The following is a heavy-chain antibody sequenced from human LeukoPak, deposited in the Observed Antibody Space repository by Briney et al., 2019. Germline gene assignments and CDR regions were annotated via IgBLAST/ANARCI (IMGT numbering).Heavy chain of an antibody. Sequence: GGSQRLSCASSGFTFSSYGRHWFRQAPGKGLDWVAVISYDGINKYYGDSVKGRFTISRDRPKNTLYLQMNSLRAEDTAVYYCEKGRSGSYYSPLDYWGQGTLVTVSS. J-gene: IGHJ4*02. CDR1: GFTFSSYG. V-gene: IGHV3-30*18. CDR2: ISYDGINK. D-gene: IGHD3-10*01. CDR3: EKGRSGSYYSPLDY.